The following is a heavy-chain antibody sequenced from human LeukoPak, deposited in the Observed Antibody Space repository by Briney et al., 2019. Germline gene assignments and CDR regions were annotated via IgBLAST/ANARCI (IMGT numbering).Heavy chain of an antibody. J-gene: IGHJ4*02. CDR1: GGSFSGYY. Sequence: SETLSLTCAVYGGSFSGYYWSWIHQPPGKGLEWIGEINHSGSTNYNPSLKSRVTISVDTSKNQFSLKLSSVTAADTAVYYCARSRASHYDFWSGYPNGRYYFDYWGQGTLVTGSS. D-gene: IGHD3-3*01. CDR2: INHSGST. CDR3: ARSRASHYDFWSGYPNGRYYFDY. V-gene: IGHV4-34*01.